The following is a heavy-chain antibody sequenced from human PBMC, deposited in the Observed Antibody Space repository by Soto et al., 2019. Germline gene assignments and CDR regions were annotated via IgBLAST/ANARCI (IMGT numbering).Heavy chain of an antibody. CDR3: AGESDLIYLRPV. J-gene: IGHJ4*02. CDR1: GFSFSNYN. V-gene: IGHV3-48*01. Sequence: PGGSLRLSCAASGFSFSNYNMNWVRQAPGKGLEWVSIIYSSGSPIYYADFVKGRFTISRDNARQSLYLQLSSLRVEDTAVYYCAGESDLIYLRPVWGLGTLVPGSS. D-gene: IGHD2-21*01. CDR2: IYSSGSPI.